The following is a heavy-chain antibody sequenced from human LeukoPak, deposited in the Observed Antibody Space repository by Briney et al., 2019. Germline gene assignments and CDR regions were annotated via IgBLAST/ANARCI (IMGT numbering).Heavy chain of an antibody. CDR2: ISSDSNYI. Sequence: PGGSLRLSCAASRFSFSRYSMNWFRQAPGKGLEWVSSISSDSNYIFYADSVQGRFTISRDNAENSLFLQMNSLRAEDTAVYYCASRYCTSTNCYAFDIWGQGTMVTVSS. D-gene: IGHD2-2*01. J-gene: IGHJ3*02. V-gene: IGHV3-21*01. CDR1: RFSFSRYS. CDR3: ASRYCTSTNCYAFDI.